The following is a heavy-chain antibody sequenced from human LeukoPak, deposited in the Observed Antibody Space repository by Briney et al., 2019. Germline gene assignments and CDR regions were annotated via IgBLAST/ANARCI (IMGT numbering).Heavy chain of an antibody. CDR1: GFTFSSYA. D-gene: IGHD3-22*01. Sequence: GGSLRLSCAASGFTFSSYAMSWVRQAPGKGLEWVSAISGSGGSTCYADSVKGRFTISRDNSKNTLYLQMNSLRAEDTAVYYCAKGDSSGYYYVYFDYWGQGTLITVSS. V-gene: IGHV3-23*01. CDR2: ISGSGGST. CDR3: AKGDSSGYYYVYFDY. J-gene: IGHJ4*02.